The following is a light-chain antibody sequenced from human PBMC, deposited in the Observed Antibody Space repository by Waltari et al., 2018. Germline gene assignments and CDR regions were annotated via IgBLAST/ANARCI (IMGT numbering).Light chain of an antibody. CDR1: QSISSW. V-gene: IGKV1-5*03. CDR3: QQYNYMYT. CDR2: KAS. Sequence: DIQMTQSPSTLSASVGDRVTITCRASQSISSWLAWYQQKPGKAPKLLIYKASSLESGVPSRFSGSGSGTEFTLTISSLQPDDFATYYCQQYNYMYTFGQGTKLEIK. J-gene: IGKJ2*01.